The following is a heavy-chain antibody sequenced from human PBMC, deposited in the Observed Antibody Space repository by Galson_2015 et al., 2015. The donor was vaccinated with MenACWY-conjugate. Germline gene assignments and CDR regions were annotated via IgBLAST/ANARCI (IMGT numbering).Heavy chain of an antibody. V-gene: IGHV2-5*02. CDR3: ALRKLWMASFDF. D-gene: IGHD5-24*01. CDR2: IYWDDDQ. J-gene: IGHJ4*02. CDR1: GVSLRTGGVG. Sequence: PALERPPRPSTLPCTLSGVSLRTGGVGGGWIRHPPGKDLEWRILIYWDDDQSYSPSLQSRLTITKDTTKHQVGLTMTNMDPVDPATYYCALRKLWMASFDFWGPGTLVTVSS.